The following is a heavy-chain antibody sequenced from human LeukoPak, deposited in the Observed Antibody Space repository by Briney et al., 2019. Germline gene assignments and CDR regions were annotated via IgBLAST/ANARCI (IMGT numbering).Heavy chain of an antibody. CDR1: GGSVSNYY. CDR3: ATRKLGNDY. D-gene: IGHD7-27*01. Sequence: SETLSLTCTVSGGSVSNYYWSWIRQSPGKGLEWIGYIYYTETSYNPSLKSRVTISTDTSKNQFSLKLYSVTAADTAVYYCATRKLGNDYWGQGTLVTVSS. J-gene: IGHJ4*02. V-gene: IGHV4-59*02. CDR2: IYYTET.